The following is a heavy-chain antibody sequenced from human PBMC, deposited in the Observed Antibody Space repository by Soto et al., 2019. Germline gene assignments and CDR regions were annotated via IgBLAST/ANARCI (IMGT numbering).Heavy chain of an antibody. V-gene: IGHV4-34*01. CDR3: AATGGRYSSSFRGDY. D-gene: IGHD6-6*01. Sequence: SETLSLTCAVYGGSFSGYYWSWIRQPPGKGLEWIGEINHSGSTNYNPSLKSRVTISVDTSKNQFSLKLSSVTAADTAVYYCAATGGRYSSSFRGDYWGQGTLVTVSS. CDR1: GGSFSGYY. CDR2: INHSGST. J-gene: IGHJ4*02.